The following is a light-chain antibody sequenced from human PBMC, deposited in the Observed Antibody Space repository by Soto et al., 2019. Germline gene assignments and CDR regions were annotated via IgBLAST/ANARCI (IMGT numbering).Light chain of an antibody. J-gene: IGLJ3*02. V-gene: IGLV2-14*01. CDR2: DLS. Sequence: QSALTQPASVSGSPGQSITISCTGARTDVGGYKFLSWYQQHPGKAPKLIIFDLSNRPSGVSNRFSGSKSGNAASLTISGLQPEDEAYYYCSSYTSTTTVWVFGGGTKLTVL. CDR3: SSYTSTTTVWV. CDR1: RTDVGGYKF.